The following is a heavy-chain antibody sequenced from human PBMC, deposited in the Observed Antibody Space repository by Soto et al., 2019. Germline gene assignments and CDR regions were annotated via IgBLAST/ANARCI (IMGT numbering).Heavy chain of an antibody. V-gene: IGHV3-23*01. CDR1: GFTFSSYA. Sequence: GGSLRLSCAASGFTFSSYAMSWVRQAPGKGLEWVSGITGSGGSTYYADSVKGRLTISRDNSKNILYLQMNSLRAEDTAVYYCAKGFWSANDYWGQGTLVTVSS. J-gene: IGHJ4*02. CDR2: ITGSGGST. CDR3: AKGFWSANDY. D-gene: IGHD3-3*01.